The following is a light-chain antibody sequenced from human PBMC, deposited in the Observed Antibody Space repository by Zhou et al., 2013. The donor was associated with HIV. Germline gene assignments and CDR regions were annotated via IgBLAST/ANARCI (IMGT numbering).Light chain of an antibody. Sequence: QSALTQPPSASGSPGQSVTISCTGTSSDVGGYNYVSWYQQHPGKAPKLMIYEVSKRPSGVPDRFSGSKSGNTASLTVSGPQGEDEADYYCSSYAGSNNLVFGAGTKLTVL. V-gene: IGLV2-8*01. CDR2: EVS. CDR1: SSDVGGYNY. CDR3: SSYAGSNNLV. J-gene: IGLJ2*01.